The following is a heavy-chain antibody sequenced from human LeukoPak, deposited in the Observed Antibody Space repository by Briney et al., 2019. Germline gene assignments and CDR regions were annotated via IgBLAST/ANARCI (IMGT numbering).Heavy chain of an antibody. CDR2: INPNSGGT. Sequence: ASVKVSCKASGYTFTGYYMHWVRQAPGRGLEWMGWINPNSGGTNYAQKFQGRVTMTRDTSISTAYMELSRLRSDDTAVYYCARADDILTGYYLSPIDYWGQGTLVTVSS. J-gene: IGHJ4*02. V-gene: IGHV1-2*02. D-gene: IGHD3-9*01. CDR3: ARADDILTGYYLSPIDY. CDR1: GYTFTGYY.